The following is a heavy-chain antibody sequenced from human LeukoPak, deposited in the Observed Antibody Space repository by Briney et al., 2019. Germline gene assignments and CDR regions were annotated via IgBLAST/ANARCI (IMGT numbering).Heavy chain of an antibody. J-gene: IGHJ4*02. CDR2: IFTSGST. V-gene: IGHV4-4*07. CDR1: GMSISSYY. Sequence: SETLSLTCSVSGMSISSYYWTWIRQPAGKGLEWIGRIFTSGSTSYNPSLTSRVTMSVDTSKNQFSLKLSSVTAADTAVYYCARGGYYYDSSGYYSGRYYFDYWGQGTLVTVSS. CDR3: ARGGYYYDSSGYYSGRYYFDY. D-gene: IGHD3-22*01.